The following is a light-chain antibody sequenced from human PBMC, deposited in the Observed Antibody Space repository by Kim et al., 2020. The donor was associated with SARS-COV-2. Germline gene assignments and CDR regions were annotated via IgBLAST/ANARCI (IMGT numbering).Light chain of an antibody. Sequence: ALGQTVRITCQGDRLRSYYASWYQQKPGQAPVLVIYAKNNRPSGIPDRFSGSSSGNTASLTITGAQAQDEADFYCSSRDTSGHHLVFGGGTKLTVL. CDR1: RLRSYY. CDR3: SSRDTSGHHLV. V-gene: IGLV3-19*01. CDR2: AKN. J-gene: IGLJ2*01.